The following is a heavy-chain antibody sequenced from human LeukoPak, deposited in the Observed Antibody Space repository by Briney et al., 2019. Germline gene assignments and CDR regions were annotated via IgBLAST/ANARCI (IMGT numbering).Heavy chain of an antibody. CDR1: GFTFSSYW. V-gene: IGHV3-21*01. J-gene: IGHJ6*03. CDR2: ITSSSSYI. CDR3: TRDFLSPMSYYMDV. Sequence: GGSLRLSCVASGFTFSSYWMSWVRQAPGKGLEWVSSITSSSSYIYYADSVKGRFTISRDNAKNSLYLQMNSLRAEDTAVYYCTRDFLSPMSYYMDVWGKGTTVTVSS. D-gene: IGHD3-10*02.